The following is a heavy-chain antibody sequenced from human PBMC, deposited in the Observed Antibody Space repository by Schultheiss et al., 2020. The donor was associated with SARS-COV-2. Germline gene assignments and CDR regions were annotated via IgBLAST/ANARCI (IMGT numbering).Heavy chain of an antibody. CDR3: ARGGTYGMDV. V-gene: IGHV3-11*06. CDR2: ISSSSSYT. Sequence: LSLTCTVSGGSISSGYYYWSWIRQAPGKGLEWVSYISSSSSYTNYADSVKGRFTISRDNAKNSLYLQMSSLRAEDTAVYYCARGGTYGMDVWGQGTTVTVSS. D-gene: IGHD3/OR15-3a*01. CDR1: GGSISSGYYY. J-gene: IGHJ6*02.